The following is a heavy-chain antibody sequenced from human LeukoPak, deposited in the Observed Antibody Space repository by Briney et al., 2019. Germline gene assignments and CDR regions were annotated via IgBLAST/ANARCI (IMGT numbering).Heavy chain of an antibody. CDR2: INHSGST. CDR1: GGSFSGYY. D-gene: IGHD5-18*01. V-gene: IGHV4-34*01. CDR3: ASLDTAMVDAFDI. Sequence: SETLSLTCAVYGGSFSGYYWSWIRQPPGKGLEWIGEINHSGSTNYNPSLKSRVTISVDMSKNQFSLKLSSVTAADTAVYYCASLDTAMVDAFDIWGQGTMVTVSS. J-gene: IGHJ3*02.